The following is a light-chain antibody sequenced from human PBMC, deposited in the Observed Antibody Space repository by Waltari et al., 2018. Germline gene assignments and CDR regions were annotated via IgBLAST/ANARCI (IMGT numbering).Light chain of an antibody. V-gene: IGLV2-14*01. Sequence: QSALTQPASVSGSPGQSITISCTGTSSDVGGYNYVSWYQQHPGRAPKLLIYEVSNRASGVSNRFSGSKSGNTASLTISGLQAEDEADYYCSSYTSSISLAFGGGTKLTVL. J-gene: IGLJ2*01. CDR1: SSDVGGYNY. CDR2: EVS. CDR3: SSYTSSISLA.